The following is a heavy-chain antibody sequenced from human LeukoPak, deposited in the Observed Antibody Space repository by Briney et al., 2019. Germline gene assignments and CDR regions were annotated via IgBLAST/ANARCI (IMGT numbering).Heavy chain of an antibody. CDR2: NHSGST. J-gene: IGHJ5*02. D-gene: IGHD4-17*01. V-gene: IGHV4-34*01. CDR3: ARGNPGDYVYGFWFDP. Sequence: NHSGSTNYNPSLKSRVTISVDTSKNQFSLKLSSVTAADTAVYYCARGNPGDYVYGFWFDPWGQGTLVTVSS.